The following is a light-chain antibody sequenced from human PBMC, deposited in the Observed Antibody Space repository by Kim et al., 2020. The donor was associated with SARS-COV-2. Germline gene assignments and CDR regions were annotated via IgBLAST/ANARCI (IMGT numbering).Light chain of an antibody. CDR3: HAWDSSTAVV. CDR1: EMVYKN. J-gene: IGLJ2*01. V-gene: IGLV3-1*01. CDR2: QDS. Sequence: VCQAQTASCTGSGNEMVYKNNSWCQQKPRDTPLVVMYQDSKRRPAIPERCSGANTGDKATLPTSGTQAMEEADYYCHAWDSSTAVVFGGGTKLTVL.